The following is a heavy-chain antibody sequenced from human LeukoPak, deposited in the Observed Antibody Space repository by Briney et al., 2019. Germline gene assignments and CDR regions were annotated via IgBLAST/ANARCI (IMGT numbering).Heavy chain of an antibody. J-gene: IGHJ6*03. V-gene: IGHV4-34*01. CDR2: FNHSGST. CDR3: ARGLYYYDSSGYFIVPYYYYMDV. Sequence: SETRSLTCAVYGGSFSGYYWSWIRQPPGKGLEWIGEFNHSGSTNYNPSLKSRVTISVDTSKNQFSLKLSSVTAADTAVYYCARGLYYYDSSGYFIVPYYYYMDVWGKGTTVTVSS. CDR1: GGSFSGYY. D-gene: IGHD3-22*01.